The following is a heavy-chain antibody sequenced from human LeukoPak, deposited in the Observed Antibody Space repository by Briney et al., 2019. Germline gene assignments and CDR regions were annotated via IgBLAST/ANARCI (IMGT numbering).Heavy chain of an antibody. V-gene: IGHV1-46*01. CDR2: INPSGGST. D-gene: IGHD3-10*01. CDR3: ARDLSFGEFPDY. CDR1: GYTFTSYY. Sequence: ASVKVSCKASGYTFTSYYMHWVRQAPGQGLEWMGIINPSGGSTTYAQKFQGRVTMTRDTSTSTVYMELSSLRSDDTAVYYCARDLSFGEFPDYWGQGTLVTVSS. J-gene: IGHJ4*02.